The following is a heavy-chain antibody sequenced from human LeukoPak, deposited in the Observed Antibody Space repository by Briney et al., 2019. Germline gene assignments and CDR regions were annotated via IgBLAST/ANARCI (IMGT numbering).Heavy chain of an antibody. V-gene: IGHV1-8*01. CDR1: GYTFTSYD. D-gene: IGHD2-2*01. CDR2: MNPNSGNT. Sequence: ASVKVSCKASGYTFTSYDINWVRQATGQGLEWMGWMNPNSGNTGYAQKFQGRVTMTRNTSISTAYMELSSLRSEDTAVYYCARGEGGDIVVVPAAGWGMDVWGQGTTDTVSS. J-gene: IGHJ6*02. CDR3: ARGEGGDIVVVPAAGWGMDV.